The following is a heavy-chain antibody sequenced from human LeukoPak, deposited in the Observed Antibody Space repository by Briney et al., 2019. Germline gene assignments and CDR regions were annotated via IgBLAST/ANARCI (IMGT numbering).Heavy chain of an antibody. CDR2: INPNSGGT. Sequence: ASVKVSCKASGYTLTGYYMHWVRQAPGQGLEWMGWINPNSGGTNYAQKFQGRVTMTRDTSISTAYMELSRLRSDDTAVYHCARGAVEMATIYWFDPWGQGTLVTVSS. J-gene: IGHJ5*02. CDR3: ARGAVEMATIYWFDP. V-gene: IGHV1-2*02. CDR1: GYTLTGYY. D-gene: IGHD5-24*01.